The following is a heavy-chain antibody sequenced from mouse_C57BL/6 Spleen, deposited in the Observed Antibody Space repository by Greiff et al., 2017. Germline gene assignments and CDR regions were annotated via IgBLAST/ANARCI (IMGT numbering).Heavy chain of an antibody. V-gene: IGHV1-74*01. CDR1: GYTFTSYW. D-gene: IGHD2-3*01. CDR2: IHPSDSDT. J-gene: IGHJ3*01. Sequence: VQLQQPGAELVKPGASVKVSCKASGYTFTSYWMHWVKQRPGQGLEWIGRIHPSDSDTNYNQKFKGKATLTVDTASSTAYMQLSSLTSEDAAVYYCASDGYYEAYWGQGTLVTVSA. CDR3: ASDGYYEAY.